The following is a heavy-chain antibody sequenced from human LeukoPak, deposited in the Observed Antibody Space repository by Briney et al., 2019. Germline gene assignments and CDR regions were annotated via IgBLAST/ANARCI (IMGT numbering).Heavy chain of an antibody. CDR1: GYTFTSYG. V-gene: IGHV1-18*01. CDR3: ARVTMVRGVIIMVQGVDY. J-gene: IGHJ4*02. CDR2: ISAYNGNT. Sequence: GAPVKVSCKASGYTFTSYGISWVRQAPGQGLEWMGWISAYNGNTNYAQKLQGRVTMTTDTSTSTAYMELRSLRSDDTAVYYCARVTMVRGVIIMVQGVDYWGQGTLVTVSS. D-gene: IGHD3-10*01.